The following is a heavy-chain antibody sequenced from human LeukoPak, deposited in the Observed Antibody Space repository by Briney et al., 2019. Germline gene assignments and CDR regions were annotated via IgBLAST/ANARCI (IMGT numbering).Heavy chain of an antibody. CDR2: ISSSSSYI. V-gene: IGHV3-21*01. Sequence: GWSLRLSCAASGFTFSSYSMNWVRQAPGKGLEWVSSISSSSSYIYYADSVKGRFTISRDNAKNSLYLQMNSLRAEDTAVYYCARGGAGRGYSHGYTLGGMDVWGQGTTVTVSS. J-gene: IGHJ6*02. CDR1: GFTFSSYS. CDR3: ARGGAGRGYSHGYTLGGMDV. D-gene: IGHD5-18*01.